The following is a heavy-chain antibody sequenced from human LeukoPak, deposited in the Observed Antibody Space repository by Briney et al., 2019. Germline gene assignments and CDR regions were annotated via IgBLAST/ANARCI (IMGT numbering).Heavy chain of an antibody. V-gene: IGHV4-59*01. CDR2: IYYRGIT. D-gene: IGHD2-15*01. CDR1: YVSFRSFY. J-gene: IGHJ4*02. Sequence: SETLSLSCTVSYVSFRSFYLSWIRQAPGKGLEWIAYIYYRGITNYKPSLKSRVTISVDTSKNQFSLKLSYVTAAGTAVYFWVRITSWSSGVCPPYFDYWGQGTLVTVSS. CDR3: VRITSWSSGVCPPYFDY.